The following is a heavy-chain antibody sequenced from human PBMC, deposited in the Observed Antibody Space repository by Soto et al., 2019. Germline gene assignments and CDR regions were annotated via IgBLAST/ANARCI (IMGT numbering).Heavy chain of an antibody. CDR3: ARLRLRLRYFDWLSMDV. V-gene: IGHV5-51*01. D-gene: IGHD3-9*01. CDR2: IYPGDSDT. Sequence: PGESQKVSRKGSGYSFASYWSGWVRQMPGKGLEWMGIIYPGDSDTRYSPSFQGQVTISADKSISTAYLQWSSLKASDTAMYYCARLRLRLRYFDWLSMDVWGQGTTVTVSS. CDR1: GYSFASYW. J-gene: IGHJ6*02.